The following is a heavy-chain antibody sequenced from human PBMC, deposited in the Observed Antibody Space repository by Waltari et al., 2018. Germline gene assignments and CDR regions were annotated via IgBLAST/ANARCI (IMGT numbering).Heavy chain of an antibody. J-gene: IGHJ4*02. D-gene: IGHD4-17*01. V-gene: IGHV4-4*07. CDR3: ARYYGDTY. CDR2: INPDGCT. Sequence: QVHLQESGPGLVKPSETLSLTCTVSGASISTYYWSWIRRAAGGGREWIGRINPDGCTSFNPSLKGRVTLSLDTSKNQFSLSLSSMTAAETAIYFCARYYGDTYWGQGTLVTVSS. CDR1: GASISTYY.